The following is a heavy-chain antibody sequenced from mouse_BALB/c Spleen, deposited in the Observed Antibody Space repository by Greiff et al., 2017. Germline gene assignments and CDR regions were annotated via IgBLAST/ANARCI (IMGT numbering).Heavy chain of an antibody. Sequence: EVQGVESGGGLVKPGGSLKLSCAASGFAFSSYDMSWVRQTPEKRLEWVAYISSGGGSTYYPDTVKGRFTISRDNAKNTLYLQMSSLKSEDTAMYYCARGVYGSSYAWFAYWGQGTLVTVSA. CDR3: ARGVYGSSYAWFAY. CDR2: ISSGGGST. CDR1: GFAFSSYD. V-gene: IGHV5-12-1*01. J-gene: IGHJ3*01. D-gene: IGHD1-1*01.